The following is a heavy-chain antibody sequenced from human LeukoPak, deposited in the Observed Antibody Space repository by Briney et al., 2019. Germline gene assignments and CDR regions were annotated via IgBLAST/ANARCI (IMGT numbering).Heavy chain of an antibody. V-gene: IGHV3-23*01. CDR1: GFTFSSYG. Sequence: GGTLRLSCAASGFTFSSYGMSWVRQAPGKGLEWVSAISGSGGSTYYADSVKGRFTISRDNSKNTLYLQMNSLRAEDTAVYYCARDGWEPGIFDIWGQGTMVTVSS. D-gene: IGHD1-26*01. CDR3: ARDGWEPGIFDI. CDR2: ISGSGGST. J-gene: IGHJ3*02.